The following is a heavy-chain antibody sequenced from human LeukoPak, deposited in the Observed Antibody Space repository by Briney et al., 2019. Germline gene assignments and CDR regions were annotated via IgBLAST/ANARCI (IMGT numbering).Heavy chain of an antibody. CDR1: GFPLSSYS. CDR3: AQECVDSTGYYYVPNWFDP. J-gene: IGHJ5*02. Sequence: SGGSLRLSCAASGFPLSSYSINWVRQAPGKGLEWVSYISSSGSAIYYVDSVKGRFTVSRDNAKNSLYLHMNSLRADDTAVYYCAQECVDSTGYYYVPNWFDPWGQGTLVTVSS. V-gene: IGHV3-48*04. CDR2: ISSSGSAI. D-gene: IGHD3-22*01.